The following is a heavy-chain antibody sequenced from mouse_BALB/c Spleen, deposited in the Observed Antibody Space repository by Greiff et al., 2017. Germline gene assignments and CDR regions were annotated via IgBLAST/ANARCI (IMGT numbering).Heavy chain of an antibody. J-gene: IGHJ4*01. CDR1: GDSITSGY. CDR3: ARWGIYYGNSFYAMDY. V-gene: IGHV3-8*02. D-gene: IGHD2-1*01. Sequence: EVHLVESGPSLVKPSQTLSLTCSVTGDSITSGYWNWIRKFPGNKLEYMGYISYSGSTYYNPSLKSRISITRDTSKNQYYLQLNSVTTEDTATYYCARWGIYYGNSFYAMDYWGQGTSVTVSS. CDR2: ISYSGST.